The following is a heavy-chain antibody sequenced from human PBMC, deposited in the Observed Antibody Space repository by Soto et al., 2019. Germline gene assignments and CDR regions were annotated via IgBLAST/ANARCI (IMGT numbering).Heavy chain of an antibody. CDR2: IFDSGST. CDR3: ARDGSGTYYPTTFDS. J-gene: IGHJ4*02. Sequence: QVQLQESGPGLLKPSQTLSLTCTVSGGSISSAGYNWSWIRQHPGKGLEWIGYIFDSGSTYYNASLKSRVTISVDTSKNQCSLKLSSVTAADTTVYYCARDGSGTYYPTTFDSWGQGTLVIVAS. D-gene: IGHD3-10*01. CDR1: GGSISSAGYN. V-gene: IGHV4-31*03.